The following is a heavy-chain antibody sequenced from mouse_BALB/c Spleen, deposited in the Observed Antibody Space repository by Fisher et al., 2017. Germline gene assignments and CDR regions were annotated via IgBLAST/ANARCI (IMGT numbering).Heavy chain of an antibody. CDR3: ARSADRYDGGENAMDY. J-gene: IGHJ4*01. Sequence: KFKGKATLTADKSSSTAYMQLSSLTSEDSAVYFCARSADRYDGGENAMDYWGQGTSVTVSS. V-gene: IGHV1-80*01. D-gene: IGHD2-14*01.